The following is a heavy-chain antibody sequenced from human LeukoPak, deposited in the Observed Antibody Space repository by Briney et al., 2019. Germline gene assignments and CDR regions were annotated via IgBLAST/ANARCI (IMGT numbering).Heavy chain of an antibody. CDR3: AKDTDGTFDY. Sequence: GGSLRLSCAASGFTFDDYAMHWVRHAPGKGLEWVSGISWNSGSIGYADSVKGRFTISRDNAKNSLYLQMNSLRAEDTALYYCAKDTDGTFDYWGQGTLVTVSS. CDR2: ISWNSGSI. D-gene: IGHD6-13*01. V-gene: IGHV3-9*01. CDR1: GFTFDDYA. J-gene: IGHJ4*02.